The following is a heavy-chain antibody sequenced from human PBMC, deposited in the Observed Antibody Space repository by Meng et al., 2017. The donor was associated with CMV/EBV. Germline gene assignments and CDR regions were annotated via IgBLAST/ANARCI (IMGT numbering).Heavy chain of an antibody. CDR2: ISSSSSYI. J-gene: IGHJ5*02. CDR1: GLTFSSYS. Sequence: VECGGGLVKPGGSLRLSCAASGLTFSSYSMNWVRQAPGKGLEWVSSISSSSSYIYYADSVKGRFTISRDNAKNSLYLQMNSLRAEDTAVYYCARESTGDWFDPWGQGTLVTVSS. V-gene: IGHV3-21*01. D-gene: IGHD7-27*01. CDR3: ARESTGDWFDP.